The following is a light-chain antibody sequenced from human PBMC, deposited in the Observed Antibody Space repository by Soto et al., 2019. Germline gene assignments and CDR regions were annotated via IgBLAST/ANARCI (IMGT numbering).Light chain of an antibody. J-gene: IGKJ5*01. CDR1: QDINNY. CDR2: DAS. V-gene: IGKV1-33*01. Sequence: DIQMTQSPSSLSASVGDRVTITCQASQDINNYLNWYQQKPGKAPKLLIYDASNLETGVPSRFTASGSGTEFTFTISSLQPEDIATYYCQQYDSLPPSFGQGTRLDNK. CDR3: QQYDSLPPS.